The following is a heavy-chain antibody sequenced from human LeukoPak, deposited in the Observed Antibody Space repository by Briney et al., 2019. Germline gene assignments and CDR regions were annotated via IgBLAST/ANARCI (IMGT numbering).Heavy chain of an antibody. CDR2: VWNDGTKK. V-gene: IGHV3-33*03. J-gene: IGHJ3*02. D-gene: IGHD3-16*01. CDR1: GFTFSSYG. Sequence: GGSLRLSGEASGFTFSSYGMHWVRQAPGKGLEWVAVVWNDGTKKYYADSVKGRFTISRDKSKNTLYLQMNSLRAEDTAIYYCAKGAGGDAFDIWGQGTMVTVSS. CDR3: AKGAGGDAFDI.